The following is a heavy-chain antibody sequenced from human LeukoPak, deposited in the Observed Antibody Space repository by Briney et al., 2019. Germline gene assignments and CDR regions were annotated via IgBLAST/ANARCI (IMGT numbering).Heavy chain of an antibody. CDR3: STSGSYSNTNFDY. CDR1: GGSFSGYY. Sequence: PSETLSLTCAVYGGSFSGYYWSWIRQPPGKGLEWIGEINHSGSTNYNPSLKSRVTISVDTSKNQFSLKLSSVTAADTAVYYCSTSGSYSNTNFDYWGQGTLVTVSS. J-gene: IGHJ4*02. D-gene: IGHD1-26*01. V-gene: IGHV4-34*03. CDR2: INHSGST.